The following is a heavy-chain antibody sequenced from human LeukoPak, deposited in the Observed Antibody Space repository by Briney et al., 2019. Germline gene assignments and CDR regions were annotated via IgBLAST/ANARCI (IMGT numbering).Heavy chain of an antibody. CDR1: GGSISSSNYY. CDR3: ARDRVTMVRGVIIMGYGMDV. Sequence: SETLSLTCTVSGGSISSSNYYWGWIRQPPGKGLEWIGSMYYSGSTNYNPSLKSRVTISVDTSKNQFSLKLSSVTAADTAVYYCARDRVTMVRGVIIMGYGMDVWGQGTTVTVSS. D-gene: IGHD3-10*01. J-gene: IGHJ6*02. V-gene: IGHV4-39*07. CDR2: MYYSGST.